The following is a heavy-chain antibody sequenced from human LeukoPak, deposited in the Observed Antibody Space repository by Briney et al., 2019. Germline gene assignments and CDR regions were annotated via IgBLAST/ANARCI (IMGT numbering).Heavy chain of an antibody. D-gene: IGHD1-26*01. Sequence: SETLSLTCTVSGASIRSYYWSWIRQPPGKGLEWVGDMYYSGSTNYNPSLKSRVTISVDTSKNQFSLKLTSVTAADTAVYYCASRYSGGYSEFDYCGQGTLVTVSS. J-gene: IGHJ4*02. CDR1: GASIRSYY. V-gene: IGHV4-59*12. CDR3: ASRYSGGYSEFDY. CDR2: MYYSGST.